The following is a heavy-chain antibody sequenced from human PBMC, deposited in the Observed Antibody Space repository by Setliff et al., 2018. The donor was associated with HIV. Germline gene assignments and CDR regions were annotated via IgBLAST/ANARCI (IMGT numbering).Heavy chain of an antibody. V-gene: IGHV1-18*01. CDR2: ISAYNGNT. CDR3: ARLMLEVTVTTVWFDP. Sequence: ASVKVSCKASGYTFTSYGISWVRQAPGQGLEWMGWISAYNGNTNYAQKLQGRVTMTTDTSTSTAYMELRSLRSDDTAVYYCARLMLEVTVTTVWFDPWGHGTLVTVSS. J-gene: IGHJ5*02. CDR1: GYTFTSYG. D-gene: IGHD4-17*01.